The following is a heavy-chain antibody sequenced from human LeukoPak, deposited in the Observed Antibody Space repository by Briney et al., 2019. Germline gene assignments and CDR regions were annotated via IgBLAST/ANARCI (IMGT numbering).Heavy chain of an antibody. CDR1: GGTFSSYA. V-gene: IGHV1-18*01. CDR2: ISGYNGKT. D-gene: IGHD6-13*01. CDR3: ARPYRSSWFDS. J-gene: IGHJ5*01. Sequence: ASVKVSCKASGGTFSSYAISWVRQAPGQGLEWMGWISGYNGKTNYAQKVQGRVTMTTDTSTSTAYMELRSLTSDDTAVYYCARPYRSSWFDSWGQGTLVTVSS.